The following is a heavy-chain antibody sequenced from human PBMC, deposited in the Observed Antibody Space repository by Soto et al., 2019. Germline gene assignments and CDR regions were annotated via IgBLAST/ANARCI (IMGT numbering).Heavy chain of an antibody. D-gene: IGHD3-9*01. CDR1: GGTFSSYA. CDR2: IIPIFGTA. Sequence: SVKVSCKASGGTFSSYAISWVRQAPGQGLEWMGGIIPIFGTANYAQKFQGRVTITADKSTSTAYMELSSLRSEDTAVYYCARTPLEGPRHDILTGYSGGFDYWGQGTLVTVSS. J-gene: IGHJ4*02. CDR3: ARTPLEGPRHDILTGYSGGFDY. V-gene: IGHV1-69*06.